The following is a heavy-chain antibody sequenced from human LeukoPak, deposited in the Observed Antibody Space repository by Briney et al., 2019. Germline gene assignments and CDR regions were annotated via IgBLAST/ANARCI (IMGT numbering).Heavy chain of an antibody. CDR2: LHTSGST. CDR3: ARDIYYYGSGSYYFDF. J-gene: IGHJ4*02. V-gene: IGHV4-4*07. CDR1: GGSITSYY. Sequence: SETLSLTCTVSGGSITSYYWSWIRQPAGKGLEWIGRLHTSGSTNYNPSLKSRVTMSVDTPKNQFSLKLSSVTAADTAVYYCARDIYYYGSGSYYFDFWGQGTLVTVS. D-gene: IGHD3-10*01.